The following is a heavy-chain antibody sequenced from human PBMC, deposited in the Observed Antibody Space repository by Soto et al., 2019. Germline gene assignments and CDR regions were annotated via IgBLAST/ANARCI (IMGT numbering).Heavy chain of an antibody. CDR3: ARDHVVSRNWFDP. CDR1: GLTFSSYW. Sequence: EVQLVESGGGLVQPGGSLRPSCAASGLTFSSYWMHWVRQAPGKGLVWVSRINSDGSSTSYADSVKGRFTISRDNAKNTLYLQMNSLRAEDTAVYYCARDHVVSRNWFDPWGQGTLVTVSS. D-gene: IGHD2-21*01. J-gene: IGHJ5*02. V-gene: IGHV3-74*01. CDR2: INSDGSST.